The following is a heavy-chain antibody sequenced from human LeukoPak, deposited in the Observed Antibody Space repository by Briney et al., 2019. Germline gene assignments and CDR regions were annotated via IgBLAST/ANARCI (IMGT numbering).Heavy chain of an antibody. D-gene: IGHD2-21*01. CDR3: ARDSRAADCASLDVFDY. CDR2: ISSSSSYT. Sequence: RGGSLISCSGASGFSSSDYIVCGSRQAPGKGLEWVSYISSSSSYTNYADSVKGRFTISRDNAKNSLYLQVNSLRAEDTAVYYCARDSRAADCASLDVFDYWGQGTLVTVSS. J-gene: IGHJ4*02. CDR1: GFSSSDYI. V-gene: IGHV3-11*05.